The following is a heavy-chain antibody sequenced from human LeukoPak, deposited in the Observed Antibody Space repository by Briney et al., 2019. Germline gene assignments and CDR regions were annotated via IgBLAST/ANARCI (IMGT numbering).Heavy chain of an antibody. D-gene: IGHD3-22*01. CDR3: AKDHTPYYYDSSYYCDY. J-gene: IGHJ4*02. CDR1: GFIFDTHT. CDR2: ISGSGDST. Sequence: GGSLRLSCTASGFIFDTHTLTWVRQAPGKGLEWVASISGSGDSTNYGDSVKGRFTISRDNSKNTLYLQMNSLRAEDTAVYYCAKDHTPYYYDSSYYCDYWGQGTLVTVSS. V-gene: IGHV3-23*01.